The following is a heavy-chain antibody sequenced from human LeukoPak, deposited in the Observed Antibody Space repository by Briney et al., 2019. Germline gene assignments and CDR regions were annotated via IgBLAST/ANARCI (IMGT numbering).Heavy chain of an antibody. CDR1: GFTFSSYG. CDR3: VKDSTHFRVWDSYDTAGLNY. D-gene: IGHD3-22*01. J-gene: IGHJ4*02. CDR2: IRYDGNNK. V-gene: IGHV3-30*02. Sequence: PGGSLRLSCAASGFTFSSYGMHWVRQAPGKGLEWVAFIRYDGNNKYYADSVKGRFTVSRDNSKNTLYLQMNSLRAEDTAVYYCVKDSTHFRVWDSYDTAGLNYWGQRTLVTVSS.